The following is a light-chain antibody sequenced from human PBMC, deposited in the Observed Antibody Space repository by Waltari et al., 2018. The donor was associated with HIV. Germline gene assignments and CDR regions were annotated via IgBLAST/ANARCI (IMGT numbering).Light chain of an antibody. CDR3: QQYGNSPLT. Sequence: VMTQSPATLSVSPGERATLSCKASQSISSSDLAWYQQKPGQAPRLLIYGASSGATGIPDRFSGSGSGTDFTLTISRLEPEDFAVYYCQQYGNSPLTFGGGTKVEIK. J-gene: IGKJ4*01. V-gene: IGKV3-20*01. CDR1: QSISSSD. CDR2: GAS.